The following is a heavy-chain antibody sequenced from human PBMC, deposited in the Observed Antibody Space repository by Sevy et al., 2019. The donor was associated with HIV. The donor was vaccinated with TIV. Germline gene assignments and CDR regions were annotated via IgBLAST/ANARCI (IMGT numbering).Heavy chain of an antibody. CDR1: GEPFSGYY. V-gene: IGHV4-34*01. CDR2: INHSGIT. J-gene: IGHJ4*02. D-gene: IGHD6-6*01. CDR3: VRQDLATAAPRPY. Sequence: SETLSLTCTVHGEPFSGYYWSWIRQPPGKGLEWIGEINHSGITHYNPSLKSRVTLSVDTSKNHFSLKLGSFTAADTAVYYCVRQDLATAAPRPYWGQGSLVTVSS.